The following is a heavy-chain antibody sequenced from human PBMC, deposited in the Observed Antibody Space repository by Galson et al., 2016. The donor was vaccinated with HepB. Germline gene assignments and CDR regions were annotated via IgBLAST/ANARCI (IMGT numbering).Heavy chain of an antibody. D-gene: IGHD1-26*01. V-gene: IGHV3-74*01. CDR3: ARDRAGSGSNRRFDY. Sequence: SLRLSCAASGFTFSSYWMYWVRQAPGKGLVWVSRIDSDGITTAYADSVKGRFTISRDNAKNALYLQMNSLRAEDTATYYCARDRAGSGSNRRFDYWGQGTLVTVSS. CDR2: IDSDGITT. CDR1: GFTFSSYW. J-gene: IGHJ4*02.